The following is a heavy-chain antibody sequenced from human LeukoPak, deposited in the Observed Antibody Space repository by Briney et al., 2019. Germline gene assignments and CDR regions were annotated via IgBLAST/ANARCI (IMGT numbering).Heavy chain of an antibody. V-gene: IGHV4-39*07. CDR1: GGSISSSSYY. CDR3: ARGPGGRFQH. CDR2: IYYSGST. D-gene: IGHD3-16*01. Sequence: SETLSLTCTVSGGSISSSSYYWGWIRQPPGKGLEWIGSIYYSGSTNYNPSLKSRVTISVDTSKNQFSLKLSSATAADTAVYYCARGPGGRFQHWGQGTLVTVSS. J-gene: IGHJ1*01.